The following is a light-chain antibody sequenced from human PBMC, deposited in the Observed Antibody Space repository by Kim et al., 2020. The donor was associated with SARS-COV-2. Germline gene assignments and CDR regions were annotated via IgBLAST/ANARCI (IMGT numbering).Light chain of an antibody. CDR3: QQRANWSTVT. CDR2: DAS. J-gene: IGKJ4*01. V-gene: IGKV3-11*01. CDR1: QSVCSY. Sequence: EIVLTQSPATLSLSPGERATLSCRASQSVCSYLAWYQQRPGQAPRLLIYDASNRATGIPARFSGTGSGTDFTLTINSLEPEYFAVYYCQQRANWSTVTFGGGTKVDIK.